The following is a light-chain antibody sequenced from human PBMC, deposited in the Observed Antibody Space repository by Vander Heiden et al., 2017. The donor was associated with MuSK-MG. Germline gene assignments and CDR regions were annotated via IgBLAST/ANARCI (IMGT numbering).Light chain of an antibody. J-gene: IGKJ1*01. Sequence: DIVMTQFPDSLAVSLGERATINCKSSQSLLSNTKNFLAWFPQKPGQPPKLLIYWASTRESGVPDRSSGRGSGTDFTLTISSLQAEAVALSYCQQADNSPQTSGQGTKVEIK. CDR3: QQADNSPQT. V-gene: IGKV4-1*01. CDR1: QSLLSNTKNF. CDR2: WAS.